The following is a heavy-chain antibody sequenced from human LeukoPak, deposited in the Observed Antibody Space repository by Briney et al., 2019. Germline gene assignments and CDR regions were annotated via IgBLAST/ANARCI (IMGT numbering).Heavy chain of an antibody. CDR1: GGTFSSYA. D-gene: IGHD2-15*01. CDR3: ARDRSRVAARWAFDI. J-gene: IGHJ3*02. Sequence: ASVKVSCKASGGTFSSYAISWVRQAPGQGLEWMGGIIPIFGTANYAQKFQGRVTITADESTSTAYMELSSLRSEDTAVYYCARDRSRVAARWAFDIWGQGTMVTVSS. CDR2: IIPIFGTA. V-gene: IGHV1-69*13.